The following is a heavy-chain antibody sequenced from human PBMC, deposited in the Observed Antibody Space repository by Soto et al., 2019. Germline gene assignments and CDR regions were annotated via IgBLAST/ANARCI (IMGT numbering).Heavy chain of an antibody. CDR3: ARAHGITMPPDDY. CDR2: INPNSGGT. Sequence: ASVKVSCKASGYTFTGYYMHWVRQAPGQGLEWMGWINPNSGGTNYAQKFQGWVTMTRDTSISTAYMELSRLRSDDTAVYYCARAHGITMPPDDYWGQGTLVTVSS. D-gene: IGHD3-10*01. J-gene: IGHJ4*02. V-gene: IGHV1-2*04. CDR1: GYTFTGYY.